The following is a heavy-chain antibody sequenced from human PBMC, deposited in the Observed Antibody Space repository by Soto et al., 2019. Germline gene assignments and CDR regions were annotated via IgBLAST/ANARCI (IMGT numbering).Heavy chain of an antibody. CDR2: IYSGGST. V-gene: IGHV3-53*01. CDR3: AREAYCSAGSCYEGAYYYYGMDV. J-gene: IGHJ6*02. D-gene: IGHD2-15*01. CDR1: GFTVSTNY. Sequence: GGSLRLSCAASGFTVSTNYMSWVRQAPGKGLEWLSVIYSGGSTFYPYSVRGRFTISRYNSRNTQYLQMNSLRAEDTAVYYCAREAYCSAGSCYEGAYYYYGMDVWGQGTTVTVSS.